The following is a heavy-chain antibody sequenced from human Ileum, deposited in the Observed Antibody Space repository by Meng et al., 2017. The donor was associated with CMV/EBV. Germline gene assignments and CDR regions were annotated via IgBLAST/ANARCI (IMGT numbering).Heavy chain of an antibody. J-gene: IGHJ4*02. CDR1: GFTFDDYG. V-gene: IGHV3-20*04. D-gene: IGHD3-22*01. Sequence: GESLNSCAASGFTFDDYGMSWVRQAPGKGLEWVSGINWNGGSTGYADSVKGRFTISRDNAKNSLYLQMNSLRAEDTALYYCARVALRGIVVVITPHYYFDYWGQGTLVTVSS. CDR2: INWNGGST. CDR3: ARVALRGIVVVITPHYYFDY.